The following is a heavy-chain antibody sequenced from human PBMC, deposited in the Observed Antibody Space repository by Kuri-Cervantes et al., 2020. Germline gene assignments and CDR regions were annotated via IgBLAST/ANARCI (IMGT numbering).Heavy chain of an antibody. CDR3: ARPDITFGGVIVGREGAFDI. J-gene: IGHJ3*02. V-gene: IGHV3-33*08. D-gene: IGHD3-16*02. Sequence: GGCLRLSCAASGFTFSSYAMHWVRQAPGKGLEWVAVIWYDGSNKYYADSVKGRFTISRDNSKNTLYLQMNSLRAEDTAVYYCARPDITFGGVIVGREGAFDIWGQGTMVTVSS. CDR1: GFTFSSYA. CDR2: IWYDGSNK.